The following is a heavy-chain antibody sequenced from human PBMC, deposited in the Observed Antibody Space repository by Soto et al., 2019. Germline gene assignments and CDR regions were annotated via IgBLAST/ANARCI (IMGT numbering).Heavy chain of an antibody. CDR2: IYYSGST. Sequence: PSETLSLTCTVSGGSISSYYWSWIRQPPGKGLEWIGYIYYSGSTNYNPSLKSRVTISVDTSKNQFSLKLSSVTAADTAVYYCARLHGITMVRGVSWYYFDHWGQGTLVTVSS. D-gene: IGHD3-10*01. V-gene: IGHV4-59*01. J-gene: IGHJ4*02. CDR1: GGSISSYY. CDR3: ARLHGITMVRGVSWYYFDH.